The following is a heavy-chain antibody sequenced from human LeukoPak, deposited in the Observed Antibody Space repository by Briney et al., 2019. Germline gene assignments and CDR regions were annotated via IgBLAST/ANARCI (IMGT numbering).Heavy chain of an antibody. V-gene: IGHV4-38-2*01. CDR3: ATYRNYVYFDY. CDR1: GYSISSGYY. D-gene: IGHD4-11*01. CDR2: IYHSGST. J-gene: IGHJ4*02. Sequence: PSETLSLTCAVSGYSISSGYYWGWIRQPPGKGLEWIGSIYHSGSTYYNPSLKSRVTISVDTSKNQFSLKPSSATAADTAMYYCATYRNYVYFDYWGQGTLVTVSS.